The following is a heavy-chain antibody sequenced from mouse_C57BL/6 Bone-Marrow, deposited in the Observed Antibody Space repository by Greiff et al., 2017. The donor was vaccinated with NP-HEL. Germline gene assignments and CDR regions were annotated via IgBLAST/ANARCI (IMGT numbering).Heavy chain of an antibody. CDR3: ARWGPGSSYDY. V-gene: IGHV1-63*01. Sequence: VQLQESVAELVRPGTSVKMSCKASGYTFTNYWIGWAKQRPGHGLEWIGDIYPGGGYTNYNEKFKGKATLTADKSSSTAYMQFSSLTSEDSAIYYCARWGPGSSYDYWGQGTTLTVSS. J-gene: IGHJ2*01. D-gene: IGHD1-1*01. CDR2: IYPGGGYT. CDR1: GYTFTNYW.